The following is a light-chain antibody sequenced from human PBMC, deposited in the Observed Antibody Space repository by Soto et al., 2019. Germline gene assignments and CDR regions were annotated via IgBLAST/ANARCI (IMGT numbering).Light chain of an antibody. CDR1: QGISTY. J-gene: IGKJ1*01. V-gene: IGKV1-39*01. Sequence: DIQMTQSPSSLSESAGDRVTITCRASQGISTYLNWYQQKPGKAPKLLIYAASSLQSGAPSRFSGSGSETDFTLTISSLQPEDFATYSCQQSYSTTWTFGHGTKVDSK. CDR3: QQSYSTTWT. CDR2: AAS.